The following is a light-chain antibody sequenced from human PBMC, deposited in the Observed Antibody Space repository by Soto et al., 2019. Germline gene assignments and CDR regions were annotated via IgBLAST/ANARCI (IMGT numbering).Light chain of an antibody. CDR2: RNS. J-gene: IGLJ3*02. CDR1: SSNIGAGYD. CDR3: QSYDSSLSGSV. Sequence: QSVLTQPPSVSGAPGQRVTISCTGSSSNIGAGYDVHWYQQLPGTAPKLLIYRNSNRPSGVPDRFSGSKSGTSASLAITGLQCEDEADYYCQSYDSSLSGSVFGGGTKLTVL. V-gene: IGLV1-40*01.